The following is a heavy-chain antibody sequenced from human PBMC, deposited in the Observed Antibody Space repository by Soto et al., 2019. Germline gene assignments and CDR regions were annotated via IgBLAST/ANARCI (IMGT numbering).Heavy chain of an antibody. CDR3: ARSPYDEVYYLDY. CDR1: GFTFSSYS. CDR2: ISSSSSYI. V-gene: IGHV3-21*01. J-gene: IGHJ4*02. Sequence: EVQLVESGGGLVKPGGSLRLSCAASGFTFSSYSMNWVRQAPGKGLEWVSSISSSSSYIYYADSVKGRFTISRDNAKNSLYLKMNSLRAEDTAVYYCARSPYDEVYYLDYWGQGTLVTVSS. D-gene: IGHD3-22*01.